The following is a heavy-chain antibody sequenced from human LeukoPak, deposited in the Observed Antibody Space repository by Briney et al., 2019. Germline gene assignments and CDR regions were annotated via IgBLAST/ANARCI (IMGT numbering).Heavy chain of an antibody. D-gene: IGHD6-13*01. Sequence: SETLSLTCAVSGGSLSSSNWWSWVRQPPGKGLEWIGEIYHSGSTNYNPSLKSGVTISVDKSKTQFSLKLSSVTAADTAVYYCARAPSYSSGWSGYYGMDVWGKGTTVTVSS. CDR2: IYHSGST. V-gene: IGHV4-4*02. CDR1: GGSLSSSNW. J-gene: IGHJ6*04. CDR3: ARAPSYSSGWSGYYGMDV.